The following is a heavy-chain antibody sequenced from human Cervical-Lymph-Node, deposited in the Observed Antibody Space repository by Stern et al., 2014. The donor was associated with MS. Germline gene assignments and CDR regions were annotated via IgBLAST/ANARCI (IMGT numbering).Heavy chain of an antibody. CDR1: GNTFTSYQ. CDR3: AREVAGHRLGMMDV. V-gene: IGHV1-46*01. CDR2: SNPSGGST. Sequence: VQLVQSGAEVKKPGASVKVSCKASGNTFTSYQMHWVRQIPGQGLEWMGISNPSGGSTSYAQKFQGRVTMTRDTSTSTVYMELSSLRSEDTAVYYCAREVAGHRLGMMDVWGQGTTVTVSS. J-gene: IGHJ6*02. D-gene: IGHD6-19*01.